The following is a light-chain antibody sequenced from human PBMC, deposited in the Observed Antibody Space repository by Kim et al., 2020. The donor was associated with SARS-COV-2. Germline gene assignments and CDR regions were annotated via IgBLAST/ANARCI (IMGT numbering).Light chain of an antibody. V-gene: IGLV2-23*02. CDR2: EVN. J-gene: IGLJ1*01. CDR1: SSDLGTYNL. Sequence: GQSITMSCTGASSDLGTYNLVSWYQQHPGKAPKFIIYEVNKRPSGVSNRFSGSKSGLTASLTISGLQAEDEADYYCCSYAGDYIYVFGTGTKVTVL. CDR3: CSYAGDYIYV.